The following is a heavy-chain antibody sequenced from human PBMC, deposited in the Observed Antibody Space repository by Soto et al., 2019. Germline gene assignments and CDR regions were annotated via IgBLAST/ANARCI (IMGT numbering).Heavy chain of an antibody. CDR2: INHSGST. Sequence: PSETLSLTCAVYGWSFSGYYCSWIRQPAGKGLEWIGEINHSGSTNYNPSLKTRVTISVATPKNQFSLKLSSVTAADTAVYYCARIRTLFGVVIIWGWFEPWGQGTLVTVSS. D-gene: IGHD3-3*01. CDR1: GWSFSGYY. V-gene: IGHV4-34*01. CDR3: ARIRTLFGVVIIWGWFEP. J-gene: IGHJ5*02.